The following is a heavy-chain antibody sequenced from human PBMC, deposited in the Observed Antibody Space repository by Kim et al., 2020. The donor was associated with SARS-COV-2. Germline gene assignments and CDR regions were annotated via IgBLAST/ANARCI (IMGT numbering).Heavy chain of an antibody. CDR3: ARDRRWATLVTPHYYYGLDV. D-gene: IGHD5-12*01. CDR1: GYTFTSYA. J-gene: IGHJ6*02. CDR2: INAGNGNT. Sequence: ASVKVSCKASGYTFTSYAMHWVRQAPGQRLEWMGWINAGNGNTKYSQKFQGRVTITRDTSASTAYMELSSLRSEDTAVYYCARDRRWATLVTPHYYYGLDVWGQGTTVTVSS. V-gene: IGHV1-3*01.